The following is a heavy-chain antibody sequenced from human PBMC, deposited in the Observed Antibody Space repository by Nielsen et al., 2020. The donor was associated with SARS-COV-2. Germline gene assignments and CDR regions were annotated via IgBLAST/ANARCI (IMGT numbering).Heavy chain of an antibody. CDR3: VRIDMATISVDY. Sequence: SETLSLTCIVSGGSLSTGSHYWSWIRQPPGKGLEGIGYIFYRVNTNYNPSLKSRVTISVDTSKNQFSLKVNSVTAADTAVYYCVRIDMATISVDYWGRGTLVTVSS. CDR1: GGSLSTGSHY. CDR2: IFYRVNT. D-gene: IGHD5-24*01. V-gene: IGHV4-61*01. J-gene: IGHJ4*02.